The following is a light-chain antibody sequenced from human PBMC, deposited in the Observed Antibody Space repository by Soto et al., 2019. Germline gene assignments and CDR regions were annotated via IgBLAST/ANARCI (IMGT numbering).Light chain of an antibody. CDR3: SSYAGSTPYV. Sequence: QSVLTQPPSASRSPGQSVTISCTGTSSVVGGYNYVSWYQQHPGKAPKLMIYEVSKRPSGVPDRFSGSKSGNTASLTVSGLQAEDEADYYCSSYAGSTPYVFGTGTKVTVL. V-gene: IGLV2-8*02. CDR2: EVS. CDR1: SSVVGGYNY. J-gene: IGLJ1*01.